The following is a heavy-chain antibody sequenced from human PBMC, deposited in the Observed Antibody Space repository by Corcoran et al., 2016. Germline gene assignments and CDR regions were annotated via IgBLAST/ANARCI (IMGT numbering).Heavy chain of an antibody. CDR2: ISYDGSNK. Sequence: QVQLVESGGGVVQPGRSLRLSCAASGFTFSSYGMHWVRQAPGKGLEWVAVISYDGSNKYYADSMKGRFTISRDNSKNTLYLQMNGLRAEDTAVYYCEKDGVYRAAGFDYWGQGTLVTVSS. D-gene: IGHD6-13*01. CDR3: EKDGVYRAAGFDY. V-gene: IGHV3-30*18. CDR1: GFTFSSYG. J-gene: IGHJ4*02.